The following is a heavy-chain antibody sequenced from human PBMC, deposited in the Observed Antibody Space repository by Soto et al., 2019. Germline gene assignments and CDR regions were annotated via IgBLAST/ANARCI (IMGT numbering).Heavy chain of an antibody. D-gene: IGHD2-15*01. CDR2: ISQDGSKS. J-gene: IGHJ6*02. CDR3: AGGDNYYALGV. CDR1: ASTFSNDI. Sequence: QLQLVESGGGVVRPGRSLRLSCAAFASTFSNDIMHWVSQAPGRGLEWVAFISQDGSKSTYPDFVECRFTISRDNPKNMLYLQLSSLRPDDTAVYYCAGGDNYYALGVWGQGTTVTVSS. V-gene: IGHV3-30*04.